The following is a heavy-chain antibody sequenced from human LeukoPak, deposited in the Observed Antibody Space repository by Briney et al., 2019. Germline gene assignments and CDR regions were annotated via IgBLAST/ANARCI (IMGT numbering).Heavy chain of an antibody. CDR1: GFSFSSYW. Sequence: PGGSLRLSCEGSGFSFSSYWMTWVRQSPGKGPEWVANIKQDESERYTVDSVKGRFTISRDNAKNSVYLQMNSLRAEDTAVYYCAKDGGNYYDTGGNYLMRSYMDVWGKGTTVTVSS. V-gene: IGHV3-7*01. CDR2: IKQDESER. J-gene: IGHJ6*03. CDR3: AKDGGNYYDTGGNYLMRSYMDV. D-gene: IGHD3-22*01.